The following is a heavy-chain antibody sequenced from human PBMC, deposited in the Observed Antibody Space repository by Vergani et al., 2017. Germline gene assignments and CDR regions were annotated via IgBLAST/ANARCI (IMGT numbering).Heavy chain of an antibody. CDR2: IIPIFGTA. J-gene: IGHJ6*02. CDR3: ARDMAAAGTPPDDYYYYGMDV. CDR1: GGTFSSYA. D-gene: IGHD6-13*01. V-gene: IGHV1-69*01. Sequence: QVQLVESGAEVKKPGSSVKVSCKASGGTFSSYAISWVRQAPGQGLEWMGGIIPIFGTANYAQKFQGRVTITADESTSTAYMELSSLRSEDTAVYYCARDMAAAGTPPDDYYYYGMDVWGQGTTVTVSS.